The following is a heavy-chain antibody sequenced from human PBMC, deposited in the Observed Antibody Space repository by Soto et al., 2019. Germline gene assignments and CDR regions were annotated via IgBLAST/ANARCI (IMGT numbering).Heavy chain of an antibody. V-gene: IGHV1-18*01. Sequence: ASVKVSCKASNYTFTSYGISWVRQAPGQGLEWMGWISASNGNTNYAPRVQGRVSMTTDTSTNTAYMELRSLRSDDTAMYYCARRRDEDYFDYWGQGTLVTVSS. CDR2: ISASNGNT. J-gene: IGHJ4*02. CDR3: ARRRDEDYFDY. CDR1: NYTFTSYG.